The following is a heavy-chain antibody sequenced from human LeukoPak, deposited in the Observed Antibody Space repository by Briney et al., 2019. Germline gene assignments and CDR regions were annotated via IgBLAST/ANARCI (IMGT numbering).Heavy chain of an antibody. D-gene: IGHD3-22*01. V-gene: IGHV4-59*01. CDR2: IYYSGTT. Sequence: SETLSLTCSVSSGSLSNYYWSWVRQSPGKGLEWIGYIYYSGTTKYNPSLKSRVTLSIDTSQSRFSLKMNSVTAADTAVYYCARASNYDSSGYYFQWYFDLWGRGTLVTVSS. CDR3: ARASNYDSSGYYFQWYFDL. CDR1: SGSLSNYY. J-gene: IGHJ2*01.